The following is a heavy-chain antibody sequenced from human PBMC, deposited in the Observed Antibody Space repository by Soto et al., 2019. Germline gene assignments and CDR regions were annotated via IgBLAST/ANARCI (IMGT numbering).Heavy chain of an antibody. Sequence: PSETLSLTCAVSGYSISSGYYWGWIRQPPGKGLEWIGIIYHSGSTYYNPSLKSRVTISVDTSKNQFSLKLSSVTAADTAVYYCARVVKWDSSSSRYETYYYYYGMDVWGQGTTVTVSS. J-gene: IGHJ6*02. CDR2: IYHSGST. D-gene: IGHD6-6*01. V-gene: IGHV4-38-2*01. CDR3: ARVVKWDSSSSRYETYYYYYGMDV. CDR1: GYSISSGYY.